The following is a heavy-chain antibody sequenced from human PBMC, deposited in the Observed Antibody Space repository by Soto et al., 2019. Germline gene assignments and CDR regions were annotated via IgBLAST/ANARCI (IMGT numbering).Heavy chain of an antibody. CDR1: GYTFTDYW. Sequence: EVQLVQSGAEVRKPGESLKISCLGSGYTFTDYWIAWVRQMPGKGLEWMGIIYPDDSYVRYSPSFQGQVTMSVDKSSNTAYLQWTSLKASDTAMYYCARQSSDTYSDYFDPWGQGTLVTVSS. D-gene: IGHD2-15*01. CDR3: ARQSSDTYSDYFDP. J-gene: IGHJ5*02. V-gene: IGHV5-51*01. CDR2: IYPDDSYV.